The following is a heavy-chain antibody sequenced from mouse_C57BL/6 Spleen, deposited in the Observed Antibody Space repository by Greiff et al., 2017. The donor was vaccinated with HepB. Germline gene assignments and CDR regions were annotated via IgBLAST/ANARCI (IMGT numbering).Heavy chain of an antibody. V-gene: IGHV1-81*01. Sequence: VQLQQSGAELARPGASVKLSCKASGYTFTSYGISWVKQRTGQGLEWIGEIYPRSGNTYYNEKFKGKATLTADKSSSTAYMELRILTSEDSAVYFCARSPGYYYGSRDAMDYWGQGTSVTVSS. CDR1: GYTFTSYG. J-gene: IGHJ4*01. CDR2: IYPRSGNT. D-gene: IGHD1-1*01. CDR3: ARSPGYYYGSRDAMDY.